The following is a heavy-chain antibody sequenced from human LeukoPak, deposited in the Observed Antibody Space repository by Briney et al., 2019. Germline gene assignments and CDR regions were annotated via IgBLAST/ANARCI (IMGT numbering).Heavy chain of an antibody. CDR3: ARGRPRDGYNSDY. Sequence: SETLSLTCTVSGGSISSGDYYWSWIRQPPGKGLEWIGYIYYSGSTYYNPSLKSRVTISVDTSKNQFSLKLSSVTAADTAVYYCARGRPRDGYNSDYWGQGTLVTVSS. V-gene: IGHV4-30-4*01. CDR2: IYYSGST. CDR1: GGSISSGDYY. J-gene: IGHJ4*02. D-gene: IGHD5-24*01.